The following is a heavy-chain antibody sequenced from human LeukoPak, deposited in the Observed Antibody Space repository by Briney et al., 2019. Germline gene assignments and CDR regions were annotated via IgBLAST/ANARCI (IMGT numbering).Heavy chain of an antibody. CDR2: IIPIFGIA. D-gene: IGHD3-10*01. V-gene: IGHV1-69*04. J-gene: IGHJ3*02. CDR3: ARCSRYYYGSGSYYNSDDAFDI. CDR1: GGTFSSYA. Sequence: GSSVKVSCKASGGTFSSYAISWVRQAPGQGLEWMGRIIPIFGIANYAQKFQGRVTMTTDTSTSTAYMELRSLRSDDTAVYYCARCSRYYYGSGSYYNSDDAFDIWGQGTMVTVSS.